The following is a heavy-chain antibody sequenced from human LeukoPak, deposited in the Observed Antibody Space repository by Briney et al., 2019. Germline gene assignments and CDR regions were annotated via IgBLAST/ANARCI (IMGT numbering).Heavy chain of an antibody. CDR1: GGSFSGYY. CDR3: ARGTAAYYGSGSYNY. V-gene: IGHV4-34*01. Sequence: PSETPSLTCAVYGGSFSGYYWSWIRQPPGKGLEWIGEINHSGSTNYNPSLKSRVTISVDTSKNQFSLKLSSVTAADTAVYYCARGTAAYYGSGSYNYWGQGTLVTVSS. CDR2: INHSGST. D-gene: IGHD3-10*01. J-gene: IGHJ4*02.